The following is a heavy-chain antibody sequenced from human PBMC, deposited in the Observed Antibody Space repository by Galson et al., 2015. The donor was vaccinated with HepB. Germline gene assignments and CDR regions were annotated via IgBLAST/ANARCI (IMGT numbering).Heavy chain of an antibody. D-gene: IGHD2-8*02. Sequence: SLRLSCAASGFTFSSYSMNWVRQAPGKGLEWVSSISSSSSYIYYADSVKGRFTISRDNAKNSLYLQMNSLRAEDTAVYYCARGTGFSPGRWFDPWGQGTLVTVSS. J-gene: IGHJ5*02. V-gene: IGHV3-21*01. CDR3: ARGTGFSPGRWFDP. CDR2: ISSSSSYI. CDR1: GFTFSSYS.